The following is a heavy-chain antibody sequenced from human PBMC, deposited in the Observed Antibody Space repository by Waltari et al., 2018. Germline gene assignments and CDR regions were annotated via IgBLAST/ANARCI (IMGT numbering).Heavy chain of an antibody. CDR1: GFTFSSYG. J-gene: IGHJ5*02. D-gene: IGHD2-15*01. V-gene: IGHV3-30*18. CDR3: AKDRNIVVVVAAHFVPGDP. CDR2: ISYDGSNK. Sequence: QVQLVESGGGVVQPGRSLRLSCAASGFTFSSYGMHWVRQATGKGLEWVAVISYDGSNKYYADSVKGRFTISRDNSKNTLYLQMNSLRAEDTAVYYCAKDRNIVVVVAAHFVPGDPWGQGTLVTVSS.